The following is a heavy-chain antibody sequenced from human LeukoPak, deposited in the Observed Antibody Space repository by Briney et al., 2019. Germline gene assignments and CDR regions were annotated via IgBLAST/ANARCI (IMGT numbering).Heavy chain of an antibody. CDR3: AKGRLLCFGELPDF. V-gene: IGHV3-23*01. CDR1: GFTFSSYA. CDR2: ISGAGGTT. Sequence: GGSLRLSCAASGFTFSSYAMSWVRQAPGKGLEWVSSISGAGGTTGYADSVKGRFTISRDNAKNTLYLQMNSLRAEDTALYYFAKGRLLCFGELPDFWGQEPWSPSPQ. D-gene: IGHD3-10*01. J-gene: IGHJ5*01.